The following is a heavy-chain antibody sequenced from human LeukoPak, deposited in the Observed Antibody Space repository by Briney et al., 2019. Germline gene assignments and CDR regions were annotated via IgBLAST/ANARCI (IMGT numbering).Heavy chain of an antibody. V-gene: IGHV3-9*01. CDR2: ISWNSGTI. Sequence: GGSLRPSCAASGFSFDDYAMHWVRQGPGEGLEWVSGISWNSGTIAYADSVKGRFTISRDNAKNSLYLQMNSLRAEDTALYYCARGRDGDYYFDYWGQGTLVTVSS. CDR3: ARGRDGDYYFDY. CDR1: GFSFDDYA. J-gene: IGHJ4*02. D-gene: IGHD4-17*01.